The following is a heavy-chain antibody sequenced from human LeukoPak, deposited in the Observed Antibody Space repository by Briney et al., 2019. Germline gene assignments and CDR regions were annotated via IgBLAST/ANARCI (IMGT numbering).Heavy chain of an antibody. J-gene: IGHJ4*02. CDR3: ARESLTGTTVSSGY. V-gene: IGHV1-8*01. CDR1: GYTFTSYD. CDR2: MNPNSGNT. D-gene: IGHD1-7*01. Sequence: ASVKVSCKASGYTFTSYDINWVRQATGQGLEWMGWMNPNSGNTGYAQKFQGRVTMTRNTSISTAYMELSSLRSEDTAVYYCARESLTGTTVSSGYWGQGTLVTVSS.